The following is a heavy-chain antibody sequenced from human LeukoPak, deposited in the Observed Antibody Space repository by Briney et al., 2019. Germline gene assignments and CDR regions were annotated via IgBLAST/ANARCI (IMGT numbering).Heavy chain of an antibody. D-gene: IGHD6-13*01. Sequence: SETLSLTCTVSGGSISSSYWSWIRQPPGKGLEWIGYIYTSGSTNYNPSLKSRVTISVDTSKSQFSLKLSSVTAADTAVYYCARLIAAAGTFDYWGQGTLVTVSS. CDR3: ARLIAAAGTFDY. CDR1: GGSISSSY. CDR2: IYTSGST. V-gene: IGHV4-4*09. J-gene: IGHJ4*02.